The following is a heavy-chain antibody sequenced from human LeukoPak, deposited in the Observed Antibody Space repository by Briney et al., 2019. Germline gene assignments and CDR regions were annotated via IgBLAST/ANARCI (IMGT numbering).Heavy chain of an antibody. CDR2: ISSSGDYT. J-gene: IGHJ3*02. Sequence: GGSLRLSCAASGFTFSTYSMNWLRQAPGKGLEWVSSISSSGDYTYYVDSVKGRFTISRDNAKNSLYLQMNSLRAEDTAVYYCAKSADFDWFRDGFDIWGQGTMVTVSS. D-gene: IGHD3-9*01. V-gene: IGHV3-21*01. CDR3: AKSADFDWFRDGFDI. CDR1: GFTFSTYS.